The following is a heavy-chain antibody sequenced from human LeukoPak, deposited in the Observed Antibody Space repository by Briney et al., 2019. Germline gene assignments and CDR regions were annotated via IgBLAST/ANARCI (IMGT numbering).Heavy chain of an antibody. V-gene: IGHV4-59*01. CDR3: ARVSNYGVRHYYYYYMDV. CDR2: IYYSGST. Sequence: PSETLSLTCTVSGGSISSYYWSWIRQPPGKGLEWIGYIYYSGSTNYNPSLKSRVTISVDTSKNQFSLKLSSVTAADTAVYYCARVSNYGVRHYYYYYMDVWGKGTTVTISS. D-gene: IGHD4-17*01. CDR1: GGSISSYY. J-gene: IGHJ6*03.